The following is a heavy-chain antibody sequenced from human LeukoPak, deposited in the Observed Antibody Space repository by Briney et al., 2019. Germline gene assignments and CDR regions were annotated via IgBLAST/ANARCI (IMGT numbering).Heavy chain of an antibody. J-gene: IGHJ4*02. V-gene: IGHV4-39*07. CDR3: ARLSSKVVRGVIITGFDY. D-gene: IGHD3-10*01. Sequence: SETLSLTCTVSGGSISSSSYYWGWIRQPPGKGLEWIGEINHSGSTNYNPSLKSRVTISVDTSKNQFSLKLSSVTAADTAVYYCARLSSKVVRGVIITGFDYWGQGTLVTVSS. CDR1: GGSISSSSYY. CDR2: INHSGST.